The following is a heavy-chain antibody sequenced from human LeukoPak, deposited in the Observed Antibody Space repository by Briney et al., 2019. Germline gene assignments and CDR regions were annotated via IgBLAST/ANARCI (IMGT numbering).Heavy chain of an antibody. V-gene: IGHV4-59*01. J-gene: IGHJ6*03. D-gene: IGHD3-16*01. CDR1: DGSISSYY. CDR3: ARSPSFGGVPKLNYMDV. CDR2: IYYSGST. Sequence: SETLSLICTVSDGSISSYYWNWIRQPPGKGLEWIGYIYYSGSTNYNPSLKSRVTISVDTSKNQFSLNLTSVTAADTAVYYCARSPSFGGVPKLNYMDVWGKGTTVTVSS.